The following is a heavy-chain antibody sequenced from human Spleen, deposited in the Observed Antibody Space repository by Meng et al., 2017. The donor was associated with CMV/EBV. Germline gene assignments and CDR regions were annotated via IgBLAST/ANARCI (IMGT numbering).Heavy chain of an antibody. J-gene: IGHJ4*02. CDR3: ARDFGSRGMDS. D-gene: IGHD3-10*01. V-gene: IGHV3-21*01. Sequence: GGSLRLSCAASEFDFSSYKMNWVRQPPGKGLEWVSSISSSSRDINYADSIKGRFTISRDNAKKSVHLQMSGLRAEDTATYYCARDFGSRGMDSWGQGTLVTVSS. CDR1: EFDFSSYK. CDR2: ISSSSRDI.